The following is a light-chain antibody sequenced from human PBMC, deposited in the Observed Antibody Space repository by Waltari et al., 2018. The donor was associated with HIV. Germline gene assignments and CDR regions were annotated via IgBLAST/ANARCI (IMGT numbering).Light chain of an antibody. J-gene: IGLJ2*01. Sequence: QSALTQPASVSGSHGQSITISCNGTTTDIGGYNYVSWYQRHPDKAPKLIIFGVSNRPSGISSRFSGSKSGNTASLTISGLQAEDEADYYCCSYTKLTTHYVLFGGGTKLTVL. V-gene: IGLV2-14*03. CDR1: TTDIGGYNY. CDR3: CSYTKLTTHYVL. CDR2: GVS.